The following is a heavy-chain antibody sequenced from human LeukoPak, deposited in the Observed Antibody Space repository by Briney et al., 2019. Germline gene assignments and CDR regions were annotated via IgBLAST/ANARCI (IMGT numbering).Heavy chain of an antibody. CDR2: IDPDTGGT. CDR3: VRGVYGGDV. D-gene: IGHD5/OR15-5a*01. J-gene: IGHJ6*04. Sequence: ASVKVSCKASGYIFITHYIHWVRQAPGQGLEWMGWIDPDTGGTNYAQGFQGRVTLTRDTSISTAYMELSRLRSDDTAVYFCVRGVYGGDVWGRGTTVTVSS. CDR1: GYIFITHY. V-gene: IGHV1-2*02.